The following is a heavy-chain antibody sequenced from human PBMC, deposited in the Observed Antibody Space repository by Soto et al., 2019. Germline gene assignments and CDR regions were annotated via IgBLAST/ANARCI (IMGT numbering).Heavy chain of an antibody. CDR1: GGSFSRYY. D-gene: IGHD3-3*01. J-gene: IGHJ6*03. Sequence: PSETLSLTCAVYGGSFSRYYWSWIRQPPGKGLEWIGEINHSGSTNYNPSLKSRVTISVDTSKNQFSLKLSSVTAADTAVYYCAREATERVVDFWGGYCYYMDVWGKGTTVTVSS. V-gene: IGHV4-34*01. CDR2: INHSGST. CDR3: AREATERVVDFWGGYCYYMDV.